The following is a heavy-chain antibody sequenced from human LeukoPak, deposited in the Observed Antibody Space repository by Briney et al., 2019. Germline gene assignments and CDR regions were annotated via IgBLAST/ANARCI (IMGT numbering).Heavy chain of an antibody. CDR1: GFTFSVSV. J-gene: IGHJ4*02. CDR3: AKEGGYASSWI. CDR2: VSSSGSNT. V-gene: IGHV3-23*05. Sequence: GGSLRLSCAASGFTFSVSVMNWVRQAPGKGLEWVSGVSSSGSNTYYAESVKGRFTISRDNHKNTVHLQMNSLRVEDTAMYYCAKEGGYASSWIWGQGILVTVSS. D-gene: IGHD6-13*01.